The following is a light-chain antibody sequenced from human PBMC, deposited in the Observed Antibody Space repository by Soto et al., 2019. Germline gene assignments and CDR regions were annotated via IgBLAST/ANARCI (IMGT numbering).Light chain of an antibody. Sequence: EIVMTQSPATLSVSPGERATVSCRASQSINIYLAWYQQKPGQAPRLLIYDASTRATGIPASFSGSGSGTGFTLTISGLQSDDYAVYYVVQYYEWPPTFGQGTKVEIK. CDR3: VQYYEWPPT. CDR2: DAS. CDR1: QSINIY. V-gene: IGKV3-15*01. J-gene: IGKJ1*01.